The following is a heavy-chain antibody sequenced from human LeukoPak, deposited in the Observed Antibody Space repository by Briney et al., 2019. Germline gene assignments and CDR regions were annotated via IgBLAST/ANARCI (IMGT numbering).Heavy chain of an antibody. J-gene: IGHJ4*02. V-gene: IGHV3-48*01. CDR3: TRVQLWLWGPDY. Sequence: GGSLRLSCAASGFTFSPYNMNWVRQAPGKGQEWISYITGSGDTIFYADSVKGRFTISRDNAKNSLFLQMNSLRAEDTAVYYCTRVQLWLWGPDYWGQGTLVTVSS. CDR1: GFTFSPYN. D-gene: IGHD5-18*01. CDR2: ITGSGDTI.